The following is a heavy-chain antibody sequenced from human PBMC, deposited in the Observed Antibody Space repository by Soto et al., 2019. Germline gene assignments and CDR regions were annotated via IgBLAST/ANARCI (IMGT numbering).Heavy chain of an antibody. V-gene: IGHV1-2*04. D-gene: IGHD6-19*01. CDR1: S. CDR3: ARVCGSGWYFDY. J-gene: IGHJ4*02. CDR2: INPNSGGT. Sequence: SRWWVCQAPGQGLEWMGWINPNSGGTNYAQKFQGWVTMTRDTSISTAYMELSRLRSDDTAVYYCARVCGSGWYFDYWGQGTLVTVSS.